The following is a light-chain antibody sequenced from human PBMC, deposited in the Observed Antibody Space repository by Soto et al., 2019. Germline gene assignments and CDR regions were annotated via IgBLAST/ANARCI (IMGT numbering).Light chain of an antibody. CDR3: SSYGGRKNRVG. CDR1: SSDVGGYNY. CDR2: GVS. J-gene: IGLJ2*01. Sequence: QSALTQPPSASGSPGQSVTISCTGTSSDVGGYNYVSWYQQHPGKAPKVIIYGVSRRPPGVPDRFSGSKAGNTASLTVSGRQAEDEAEYYCSSYGGRKNRVGVGGGTKRTGL. V-gene: IGLV2-8*01.